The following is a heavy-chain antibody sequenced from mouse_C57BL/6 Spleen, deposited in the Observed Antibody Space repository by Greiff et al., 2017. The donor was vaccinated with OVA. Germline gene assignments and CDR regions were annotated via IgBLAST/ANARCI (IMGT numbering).Heavy chain of an antibody. CDR2: IDPSDSDT. CDR1: GYTFTSYW. J-gene: IGHJ3*01. CDR3: ARRYYGSSSAWFAY. Sequence: QVQLQQPGAELVMPGASVKLSCKASGYTFTSYWMHWVKQRPGQGLEWIGEIDPSDSDTNYNQKFKGKATLTVDKSSSTAYMQLSSLTSEDSAVYYCARRYYGSSSAWFAYWGQGTLVTVSA. V-gene: IGHV1-69*01. D-gene: IGHD1-1*01.